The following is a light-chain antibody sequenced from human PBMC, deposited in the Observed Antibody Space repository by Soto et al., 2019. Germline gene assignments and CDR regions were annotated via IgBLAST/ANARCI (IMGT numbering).Light chain of an antibody. V-gene: IGKV1-12*01. CDR1: QGISSL. CDR2: TAS. CDR3: QQANSFPLT. Sequence: DIQMTQSPSSVSASVGDRVTITCRASQGISSLLAWYHQKPGKAPNLLIHTASSLQSGVPSRFRGSGSGTDFTITISSLQPEDFATYYCQQANSFPLTFGGGTKVEIK. J-gene: IGKJ4*01.